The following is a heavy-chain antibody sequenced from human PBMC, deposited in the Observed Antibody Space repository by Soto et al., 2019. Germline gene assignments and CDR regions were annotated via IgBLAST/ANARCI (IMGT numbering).Heavy chain of an antibody. Sequence: QVQLVESGGGVVQPGRSLRLSCAASGFTFSSYAMHWVRQAPGKGLEWLAVIWYDGSNKYYADSVKGRFTISIENSKNTLYLQMNSLRAEDTAVYYCARDKLELRVFNWFDPWGQGPLVTVSS. CDR3: ARDKLELRVFNWFDP. V-gene: IGHV3-33*01. D-gene: IGHD1-7*01. CDR2: IWYDGSNK. CDR1: GFTFSSYA. J-gene: IGHJ5*02.